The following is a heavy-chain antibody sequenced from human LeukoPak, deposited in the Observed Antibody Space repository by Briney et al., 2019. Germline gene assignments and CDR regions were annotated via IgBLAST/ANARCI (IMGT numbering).Heavy chain of an antibody. CDR1: GFSFSSVA. J-gene: IGHJ4*02. V-gene: IGHV3-48*03. CDR2: ISSSGSTI. CDR3: ARMGDPYSSGWYDGDY. D-gene: IGHD6-19*01. Sequence: GGSLRLSCAASGFSFSSVAMNWVRQAPGKGLEWVSYISSSGSTIYYADSVKGRFTISRDNAKNSLYLQMNSLRAEDTAVYYCARMGDPYSSGWYDGDYWGQGTLVTVSS.